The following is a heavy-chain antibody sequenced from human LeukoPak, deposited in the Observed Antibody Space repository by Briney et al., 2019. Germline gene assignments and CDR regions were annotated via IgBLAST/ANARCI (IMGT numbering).Heavy chain of an antibody. Sequence: ASVKVSCKASGYTFTGYYMHWVRQAPGQGLEWMGRINPNSGGTNYAQKFQGRVTMTRDTSLSTAYMELSRLRSDDTAVYYCAFIAAAGTGGDFDYWGQGTLVTVSS. J-gene: IGHJ4*02. V-gene: IGHV1-2*06. CDR2: INPNSGGT. CDR1: GYTFTGYY. CDR3: AFIAAAGTGGDFDY. D-gene: IGHD6-13*01.